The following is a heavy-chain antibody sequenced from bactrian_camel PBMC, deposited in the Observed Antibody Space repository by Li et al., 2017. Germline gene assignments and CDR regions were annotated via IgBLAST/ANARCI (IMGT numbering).Heavy chain of an antibody. D-gene: IGHD8*01. Sequence: DVQLVESGGTLVQPGGSLRLSCAASGTFSTYYISWVRQAPGKGLEWISDIDSRGSSTHYADSVKGRFAISRDNAKNTVHLQLNSLKTEDTAMYYCTTGESNWVRVKEINYWGQGTQV. V-gene: IGHV3S40*01. J-gene: IGHJ4*01. CDR2: IDSRGSST. CDR3: TTGESNWVRVKEINY. CDR1: GTFSTYY.